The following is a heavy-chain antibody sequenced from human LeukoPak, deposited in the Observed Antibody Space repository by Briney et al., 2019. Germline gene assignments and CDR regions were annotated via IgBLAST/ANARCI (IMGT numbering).Heavy chain of an antibody. Sequence: GGSLRLSCAASGLSFSRTDMLWVRQAPGKGLEYVSSISGTRAATYYADPVRGRFTISRDNSKNMLFLQMNSLRAEDTALYYCAKGGPGAFDFWGQGTMVAVSS. CDR3: AKGGPGAFDF. CDR2: ISGTRAAT. CDR1: GLSFSRTD. V-gene: IGHV3-23*01. J-gene: IGHJ3*01. D-gene: IGHD2-15*01.